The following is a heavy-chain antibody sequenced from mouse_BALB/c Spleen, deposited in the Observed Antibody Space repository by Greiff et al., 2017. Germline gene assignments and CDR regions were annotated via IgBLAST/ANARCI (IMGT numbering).Heavy chain of an antibody. D-gene: IGHD2-4*01. CDR1: GFTFSSFG. CDR3: ASYDYDGLDY. J-gene: IGHJ2*01. CDR2: ISSGSSTI. V-gene: IGHV5-17*02. Sequence: EVKLMESGGGLVQPGGSRKLSCAASGFTFSSFGMHWVRQAPEKGLEWVAYISSGSSTIYYADTVKGRFTISRDNPKNTLFLQMTSLRSEDTAMYYCASYDYDGLDYWGQGTTLTVSS.